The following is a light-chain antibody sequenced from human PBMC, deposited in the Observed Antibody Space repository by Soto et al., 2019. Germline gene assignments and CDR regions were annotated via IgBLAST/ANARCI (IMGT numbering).Light chain of an antibody. V-gene: IGLV2-14*01. CDR3: GSWDSSLSAYV. CDR2: EVR. CDR1: SSDVGGYNY. Sequence: QSVLTQPASVSGSPGQSITISCTGTSSDVGGYNYVSWYQQHPGKAPKLIIYEVRNRPSGVSNRFSGSKSGNRASLTISGLQAEEEADYYCGSWDSSLSAYVFGTGT. J-gene: IGLJ1*01.